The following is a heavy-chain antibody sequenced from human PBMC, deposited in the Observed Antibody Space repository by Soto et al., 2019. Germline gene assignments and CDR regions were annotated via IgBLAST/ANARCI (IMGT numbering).Heavy chain of an antibody. D-gene: IGHD1-1*01. J-gene: IGHJ4*02. V-gene: IGHV4-31*03. CDR1: GGSISTVGHY. Sequence: QVQLQESGPKLVKPSQTLSLTCSVSGGSISTVGHYWTWIRQPPGKGLEWIVSIYHTGSTYYSKSLRSRLTMSVDTSKSQFALRLSSVTAADTAVYDCARATGTLRSRNCDYWGQGGLVTVSS. CDR3: ARATGTLRSRNCDY. CDR2: IYHTGST.